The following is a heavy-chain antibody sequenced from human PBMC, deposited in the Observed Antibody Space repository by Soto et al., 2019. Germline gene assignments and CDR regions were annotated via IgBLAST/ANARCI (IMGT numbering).Heavy chain of an antibody. CDR3: ASGGVQDAFDI. CDR2: IYSGGGT. CDR1: GFVVDRTY. D-gene: IGHD2-15*01. J-gene: IGHJ3*02. V-gene: IGHV3-53*02. Sequence: EVQLVETGGGLIQPGGSLRLSCAASGFVVDRTYMTWVRQAPGKGLEWVSVIYSGGGTYYADSVEGRFTISRDTSKNTLHLQMNDLRAEDTALYYCASGGVQDAFDIWGQGTMVTVSS.